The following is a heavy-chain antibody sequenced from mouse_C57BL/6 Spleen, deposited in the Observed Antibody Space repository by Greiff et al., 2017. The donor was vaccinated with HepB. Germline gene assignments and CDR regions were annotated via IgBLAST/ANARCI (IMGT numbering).Heavy chain of an antibody. J-gene: IGHJ4*01. D-gene: IGHD1-1*01. CDR2: INPSNGGT. CDR1: GYTFTSYW. CDR3: ARSYYGSSYAMDY. V-gene: IGHV1-53*01. Sequence: QVQLQQPGTELVKPGASVKLSCKASGYTFTSYWMHWVKQRPGQGLEWIGNINPSNGGTNYNEKVKSKATLTVEKSSSTAYMQLSSLTSEDSAVYYCARSYYGSSYAMDYWGQGTSVTVSS.